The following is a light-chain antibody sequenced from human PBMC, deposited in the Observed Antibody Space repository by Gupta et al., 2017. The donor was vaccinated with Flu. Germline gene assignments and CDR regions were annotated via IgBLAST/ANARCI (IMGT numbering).Light chain of an antibody. CDR1: NIGQKS. CDR3: HVWDTYSDNVGV. J-gene: IGLJ2*01. Sequence: SSVVTQPPSVSVAPGQAASITCGGNNIGQKSLHWFQQKPGQAPVLVVYDYTDRPSGIPERFSGSKSGNTATLTISRVEAGDEADYYCHVWDTYSDNVGVFGGGTRLTVL. CDR2: DYT. V-gene: IGLV3-21*02.